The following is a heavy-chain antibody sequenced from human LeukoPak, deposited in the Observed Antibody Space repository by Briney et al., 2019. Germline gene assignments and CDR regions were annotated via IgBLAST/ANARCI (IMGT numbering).Heavy chain of an antibody. Sequence: ASVKVSCKASGGTFSSYAISWVRQAPGQGLEWMGRIIPICGTANYAQKFQGRVTITTDESTSTAYMELRSLRSEDTAVYYCARTDSSGYLTDYWGQGTLVTVSS. CDR2: IIPICGTA. V-gene: IGHV1-69*05. CDR1: GGTFSSYA. J-gene: IGHJ4*02. CDR3: ARTDSSGYLTDY. D-gene: IGHD3-22*01.